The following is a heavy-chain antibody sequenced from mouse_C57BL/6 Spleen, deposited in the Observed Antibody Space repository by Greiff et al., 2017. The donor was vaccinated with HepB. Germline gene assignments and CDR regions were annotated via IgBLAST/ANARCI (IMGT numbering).Heavy chain of an antibody. J-gene: IGHJ2*01. D-gene: IGHD2-2*01. Sequence: VQLQQPGAELVKPGASVKLSCKASGYTFTSYWMHWVKQRPGQGLEWIGMIHPNSGSTNYNEKFKSKATLTVDKSSSTAYMQLSSLTSEDSAVYYCARVYYGYDGGDYWGQGTTLTVSS. CDR1: GYTFTSYW. CDR3: ARVYYGYDGGDY. V-gene: IGHV1-64*01. CDR2: IHPNSGST.